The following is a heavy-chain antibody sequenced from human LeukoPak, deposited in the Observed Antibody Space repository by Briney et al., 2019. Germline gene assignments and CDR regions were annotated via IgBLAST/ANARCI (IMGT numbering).Heavy chain of an antibody. J-gene: IGHJ5*02. CDR2: IYSSGST. V-gene: IGHV4-61*02. CDR1: GDSISTINHY. CDR3: ARVHYYDARDYSTSNWFDP. D-gene: IGHD4/OR15-4a*01. Sequence: PSETLSLTCTVSGDSISTINHYWSWIRQPAGKGLEWIGRIYSSGSTNYNPSLKSRVTISVDTSKNQFSLKMSSVTAADTALYHCARVHYYDARDYSTSNWFDPWGQGTLVTVSS.